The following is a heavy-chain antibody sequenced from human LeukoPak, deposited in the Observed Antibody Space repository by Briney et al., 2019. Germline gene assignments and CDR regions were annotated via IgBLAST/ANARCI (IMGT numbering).Heavy chain of an antibody. CDR3: ARDAGYCSTTSCYYYGLDV. Sequence: GGSLRLSCAASGLTFSSYAMNWVRQAPGKGLEWVSSIVTSSSYIYYADSVKGRFTVSRDNAKNSLYLQMNGLRAEDTAVYYCARDAGYCSTTSCYYYGLDVWGQGTTVTVSS. J-gene: IGHJ6*02. D-gene: IGHD2-2*01. CDR2: IVTSSSYI. V-gene: IGHV3-21*01. CDR1: GLTFSSYA.